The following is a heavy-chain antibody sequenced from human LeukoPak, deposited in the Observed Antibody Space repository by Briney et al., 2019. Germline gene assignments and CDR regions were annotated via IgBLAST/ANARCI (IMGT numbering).Heavy chain of an antibody. J-gene: IGHJ4*02. CDR3: ARVSPDGGYYFDY. Sequence: GGSLRLSCAASGFTFSSYSMNWVRQAPGKGLEWVSSISSSSSHIYYADSVKGRFTISRDNAKNSLYLQMNSLRAEDTAVYYCARVSPDGGYYFDYWGQGTLVTVSS. CDR1: GFTFSSYS. V-gene: IGHV3-21*01. CDR2: ISSSSSHI. D-gene: IGHD2-15*01.